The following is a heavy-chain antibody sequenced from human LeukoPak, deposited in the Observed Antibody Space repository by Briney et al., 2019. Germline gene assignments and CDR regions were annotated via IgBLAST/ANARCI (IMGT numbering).Heavy chain of an antibody. CDR3: ADYRKPQGLDY. CDR2: ISADGDDT. V-gene: IGHV3-23*01. Sequence: GGSLRLSCAVSGFSFGTYAASWVRQAPGKGLEWVSAISADGDDTYYADSVKGRFTISRDNSKNTLYLQMDRLRAEDTAVYYCADYRKPQGLDYWGQGALVTVSS. CDR1: GFSFGTYA. D-gene: IGHD1-14*01. J-gene: IGHJ4*02.